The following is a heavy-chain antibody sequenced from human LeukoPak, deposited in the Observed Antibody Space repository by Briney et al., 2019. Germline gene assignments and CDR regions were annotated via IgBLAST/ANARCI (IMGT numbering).Heavy chain of an antibody. V-gene: IGHV4-59*01. J-gene: IGHJ4*02. D-gene: IGHD4-17*01. CDR1: GDSTNTYF. Sequence: KPSETLSLTCTIPGDSTNTYFWSWIRQPPGKGLEWIGYIYYTGTTNYNPSLKSRVTISVDTSKNQFSLKVNSVTAADTGVYYCASKSTDHGELRFDYWGQGTLVTVSS. CDR3: ASKSTDHGELRFDY. CDR2: IYYTGTT.